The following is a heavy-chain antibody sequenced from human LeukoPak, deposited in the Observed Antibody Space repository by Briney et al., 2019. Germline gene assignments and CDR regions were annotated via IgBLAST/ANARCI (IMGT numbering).Heavy chain of an antibody. V-gene: IGHV3-74*01. CDR2: INTDTRGT. D-gene: IGHD3-16*01. Sequence: GGSLRLSCAASGFTFSSYWMHWVRQVPGKGLVWVSIINTDTRGTYYADSVKGRFTISRDNAKSILYLQMDSLRAEDTAVYYCARAGAYHFDNWGQGTLVTVSS. J-gene: IGHJ4*02. CDR3: ARAGAYHFDN. CDR1: GFTFSSYW.